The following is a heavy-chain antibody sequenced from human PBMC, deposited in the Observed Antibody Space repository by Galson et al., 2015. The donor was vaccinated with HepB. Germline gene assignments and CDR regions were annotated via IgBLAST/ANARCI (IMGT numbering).Heavy chain of an antibody. J-gene: IGHJ4*02. CDR1: GFTFSYYA. V-gene: IGHV3-23*01. CDR2: LSDTGGTT. Sequence: SLRLSCAASGFTFSYYAMGWVRQAPGKGLEWVSVLSDTGGTTYYADSVKGRFTISRDNSKNSLYLQMNSLRAEDTAVYYCAKDSRRTSGWYYFDYWGQGTLVTVSS. CDR3: AKDSRRTSGWYYFDY. D-gene: IGHD6-19*01.